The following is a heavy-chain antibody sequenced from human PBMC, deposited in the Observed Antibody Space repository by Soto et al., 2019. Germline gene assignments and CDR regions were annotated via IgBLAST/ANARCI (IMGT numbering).Heavy chain of an antibody. CDR2: IYYSGST. J-gene: IGHJ6*02. V-gene: IGHV4-39*01. Sequence: SETLSLTCTVSGVSISSSSYYWGWIRQPPGKGLEWIGSIYYSGSTYYNPSLKSRVTISVDTSKNQFSLKLSSVTAADTAVYYCASEGNYYDSSGYYYPYYGMDVWGQGTTVTVSS. D-gene: IGHD3-22*01. CDR3: ASEGNYYDSSGYYYPYYGMDV. CDR1: GVSISSSSYY.